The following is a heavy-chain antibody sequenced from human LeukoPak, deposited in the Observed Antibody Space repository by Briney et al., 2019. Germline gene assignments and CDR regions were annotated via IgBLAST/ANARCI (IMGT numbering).Heavy chain of an antibody. V-gene: IGHV3-23*01. CDR1: GFTFSSYG. D-gene: IGHD3-22*01. CDR2: ISGSGGST. J-gene: IGHJ5*02. CDR3: AKGRITMTDRRFDP. Sequence: GGSLRLSCEASGFTFSSYGMSWVRQAPGKGLEWVSAISGSGGSTYYADSVKGRFTISRDNSKNTLYLQMNSLRAEDTAVYYCAKGRITMTDRRFDPWGQGTLVTVSS.